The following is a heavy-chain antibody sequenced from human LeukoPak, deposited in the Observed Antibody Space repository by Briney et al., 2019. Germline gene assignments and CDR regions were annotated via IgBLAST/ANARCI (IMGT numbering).Heavy chain of an antibody. CDR3: ARVSGYDWESSYDY. V-gene: IGHV4-39*07. D-gene: IGHD5-12*01. J-gene: IGHJ4*02. CDR2: IYYSGST. Sequence: SETLSLTCTVSGGSIGSSSYYWGWIRQPPGKGLEWIGSIYYSGSTYYNPSLKSRVTISVDTSKNQFSLKLSSVTAADTAVYYCARVSGYDWESSYDYWGQGTLVTVSS. CDR1: GGSIGSSSYY.